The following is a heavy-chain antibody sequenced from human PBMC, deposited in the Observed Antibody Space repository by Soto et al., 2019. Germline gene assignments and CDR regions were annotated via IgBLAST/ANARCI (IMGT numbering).Heavy chain of an antibody. J-gene: IGHJ4*02. D-gene: IGHD6-13*01. V-gene: IGHV3-48*02. CDR2: ISSSSSTI. Sequence: EVQLVESGGGLVQPGGSLRLSCAASGFTFSSYSMNWVRQAPGKGLEWVSYISSSSSTIYYADSVKGRFTISRDNAKNSLYLQMNSLRDEDTAVYYCARDRYSSSWYSPSYFDYWGQGTLVTVSS. CDR1: GFTFSSYS. CDR3: ARDRYSSSWYSPSYFDY.